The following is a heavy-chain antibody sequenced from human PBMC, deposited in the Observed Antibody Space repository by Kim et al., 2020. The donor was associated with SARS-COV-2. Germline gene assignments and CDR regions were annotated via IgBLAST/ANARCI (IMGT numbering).Heavy chain of an antibody. V-gene: IGHV3-23*01. J-gene: IGHJ4*02. CDR3: AGICGTTSCSDDY. D-gene: IGHD2-2*01. Sequence: YADSGRGRFTTCRDNPKSTVYLQMNSLRAEDTAVYYCAGICGTTSCSDDYWGQGTLVTVSS.